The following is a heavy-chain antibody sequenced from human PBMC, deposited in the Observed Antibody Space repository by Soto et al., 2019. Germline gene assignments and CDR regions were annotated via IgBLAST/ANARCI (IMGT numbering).Heavy chain of an antibody. CDR1: GGTFSSYA. V-gene: IGHV1-69*13. CDR2: IIPIFGTA. Sequence: GASVKVSCKASGGTFSSYAISWVRQAPGQGLEWMGGIIPIFGTANYAQKFQGRVTITADESTSTAYMELSSLRSEDTAVYYCARERNSGSYYYDAFDIWGQATMVTVSS. J-gene: IGHJ3*02. D-gene: IGHD1-26*01. CDR3: ARERNSGSYYYDAFDI.